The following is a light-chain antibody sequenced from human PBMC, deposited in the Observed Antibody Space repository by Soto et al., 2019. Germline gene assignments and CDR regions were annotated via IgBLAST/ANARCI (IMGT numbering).Light chain of an antibody. J-gene: IGKJ1*01. V-gene: IGKV3-15*01. CDR3: QQYNKWPPWT. CDR2: GAS. Sequence: EIVMTQSPATLSVSPGERATLSCRASQSVSSNLAWYQQKPGQAPRLLIYGASTRATGIPARFSGSGSGTEFTLTISSLQSEDFAVHYCQQYNKWPPWTFGQGTKAEIK. CDR1: QSVSSN.